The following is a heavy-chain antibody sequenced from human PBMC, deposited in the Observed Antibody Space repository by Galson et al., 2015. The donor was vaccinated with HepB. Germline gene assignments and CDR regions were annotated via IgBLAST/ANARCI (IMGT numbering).Heavy chain of an antibody. J-gene: IGHJ4*02. V-gene: IGHV3-23*01. CDR1: GFTFSSYA. D-gene: IGHD6-13*01. CDR2: ISGSGAST. Sequence: SLRLSCAASGFTFSSYAMSWVRQAPGKGLEWVSAISGSGASTYYADSVKGRFTISRDNSENTVFLQMNRLRAEDTAVYYCAKASGYSSSWYADWGQGTLVTVSS. CDR3: AKASGYSSSWYAD.